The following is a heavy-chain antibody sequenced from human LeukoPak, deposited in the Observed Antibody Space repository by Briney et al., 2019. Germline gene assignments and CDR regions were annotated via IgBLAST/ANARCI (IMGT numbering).Heavy chain of an antibody. CDR3: ASGGIYYGAAFDF. Sequence: GGSLRLSCAASGFTFSGSAMHWVRQASGKGLEWVGRIRSKANSYATAYAASVKGRFTISRDNAKNSLYLQMNSLRVEDTALYYCASGGIYYGAAFDFWGQGTLVTVSS. D-gene: IGHD1-26*01. J-gene: IGHJ4*02. CDR1: GFTFSGSA. CDR2: IRSKANSYAT. V-gene: IGHV3-73*01.